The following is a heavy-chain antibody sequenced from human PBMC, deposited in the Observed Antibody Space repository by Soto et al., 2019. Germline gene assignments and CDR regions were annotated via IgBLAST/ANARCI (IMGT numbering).Heavy chain of an antibody. J-gene: IGHJ4*02. CDR1: GGSISRGGYY. CDR3: AREGGSSGYYRDY. Sequence: SETLSLTCTVSGGSISRGGYYWIWIRQHPGKVLEWIGYIYYSGSTYYNPSLKSRVTISVDTSKNQFSLKLSSVTAADTAVYYCAREGGSSGYYRDYWGQGTLVTVSS. D-gene: IGHD3-22*01. CDR2: IYYSGST. V-gene: IGHV4-31*03.